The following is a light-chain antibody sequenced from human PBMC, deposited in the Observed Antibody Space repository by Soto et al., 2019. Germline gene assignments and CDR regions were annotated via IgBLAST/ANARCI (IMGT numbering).Light chain of an antibody. CDR2: AAS. J-gene: IGKJ3*01. V-gene: IGKV1-39*01. Sequence: DIQMNQAPSSIAASVGDRVTITCRASESIRSYLNWYQQKPGQAPQLLIYAASSLQSGVPSRFSGSGSATDFPLTISSLQPEAFATYYCKHSYSTPRFTFGPRT. CDR3: KHSYSTPRFT. CDR1: ESIRSY.